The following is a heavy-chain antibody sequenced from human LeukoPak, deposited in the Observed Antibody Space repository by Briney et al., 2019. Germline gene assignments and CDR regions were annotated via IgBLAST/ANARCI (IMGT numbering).Heavy chain of an antibody. CDR3: ATISSGWPSYYYYYMDV. CDR1: GYTFTSYD. V-gene: IGHV1-8*02. CDR2: MNPNSGNT. J-gene: IGHJ6*03. Sequence: GASVKVSCKASGYTFTSYDINWVRQATGQGLEWMGWMNPNSGNTGYAQKFQGRVTMTEDTSTDTAYMELSSLRSEDTAVYYCATISSGWPSYYYYYMDVWGKGTTVTVSS. D-gene: IGHD6-19*01.